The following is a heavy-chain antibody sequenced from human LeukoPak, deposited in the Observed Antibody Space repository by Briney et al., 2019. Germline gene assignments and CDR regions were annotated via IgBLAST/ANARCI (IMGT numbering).Heavy chain of an antibody. V-gene: IGHV1-18*01. D-gene: IGHD4-23*01. CDR3: ARDTAVTTEVTQHFQH. Sequence: GASVKVSCKASGYTFTNYGFSWVRQAPEQGLEWMGWIIAYNGYTDYAQKFQFRVTMTTDTSTSTAYMELRSLRSDDTAVYYCARDTAVTTEVTQHFQHWGQGTLVTVSS. CDR2: IIAYNGYT. CDR1: GYTFTNYG. J-gene: IGHJ1*01.